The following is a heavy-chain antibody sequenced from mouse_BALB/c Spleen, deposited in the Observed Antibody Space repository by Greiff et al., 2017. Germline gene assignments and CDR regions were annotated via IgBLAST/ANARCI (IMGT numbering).Heavy chain of an antibody. J-gene: IGHJ3*01. V-gene: IGHV1-7*01. D-gene: IGHD2-4*01. CDR1: GYTFTSYW. CDR2: INPSTGYT. CDR3: ARGDDSTSFAY. Sequence: VQLQQSGAELAKPGASVKMSCKASGYTFTSYWMHWVKQRPGQGLEWIGYINPSTGYTEYNQKFKDKATLTADKSSSTAYMQLSSLTSEDSAVYYCARGDDSTSFAYWGQGTLVTVSA.